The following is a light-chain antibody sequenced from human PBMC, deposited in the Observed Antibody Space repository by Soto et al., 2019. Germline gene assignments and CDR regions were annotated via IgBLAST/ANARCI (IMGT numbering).Light chain of an antibody. CDR2: GAS. CDR3: QQHNNWPT. V-gene: IGKV3-11*01. CDR1: ESVRTS. J-gene: IGKJ5*01. Sequence: ENVLTQSPGTLSFSPRERATLSFRASESVRTSLAWYQQKPGQAPSLLIYGASKRATGIPARFSGSGSGTDFTLTISSLEPEDFAVYFCQQHNNWPTFGQGTRLEI.